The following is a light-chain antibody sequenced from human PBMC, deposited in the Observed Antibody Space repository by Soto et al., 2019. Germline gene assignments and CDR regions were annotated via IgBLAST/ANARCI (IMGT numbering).Light chain of an antibody. Sequence: DIQMTQSPSSLSASVGDRVTITCRASQSISSYLNWYQQKPGKAPKLLIYAASTLQSGVPSRFSGSRSGTDFTLTISSLHPEDVATYYCQQTFSAPSITFGQGTRLEIK. CDR2: AAS. CDR1: QSISSY. CDR3: QQTFSAPSIT. J-gene: IGKJ5*01. V-gene: IGKV1-39*01.